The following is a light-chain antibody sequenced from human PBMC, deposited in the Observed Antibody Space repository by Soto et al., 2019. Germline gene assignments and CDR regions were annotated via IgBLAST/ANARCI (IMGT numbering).Light chain of an antibody. CDR2: GNN. CDR1: SSNIGAGYD. Sequence: QAVLTQPPSVSAAPGQRVTISCTGSSSNIGAGYDVHWYQQLPGTAPKLLIYGNNNRPSGVPDRFSGSKSGTSASLAITGLQAEDEADYYCQSYDSSLSGRGVFGGGTKLTVL. V-gene: IGLV1-40*01. CDR3: QSYDSSLSGRGV. J-gene: IGLJ3*02.